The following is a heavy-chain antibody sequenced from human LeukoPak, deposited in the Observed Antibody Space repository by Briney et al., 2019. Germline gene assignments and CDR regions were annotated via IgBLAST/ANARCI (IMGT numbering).Heavy chain of an antibody. D-gene: IGHD4-11*01. J-gene: IGHJ6*03. V-gene: IGHV4-61*02. CDR3: ARNRGSTVITDHYYYYYMDV. CDR1: GGSISSGFYY. CDR2: IYTSGST. Sequence: SETLSLTCTVSGGSISSGFYYWSWIRQPAGKGLEWIGRIYTSGSTNYNPSLKSRVTMSVDTSKNQFSLKLSSVTAADTAVYYCARNRGSTVITDHYYYYYMDVWGKGATVTVSS.